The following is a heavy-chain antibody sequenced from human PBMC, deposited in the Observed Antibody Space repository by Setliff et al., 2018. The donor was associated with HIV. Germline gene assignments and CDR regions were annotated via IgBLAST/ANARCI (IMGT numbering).Heavy chain of an antibody. J-gene: IGHJ5*02. Sequence: SVTVSCKASGGTISSYAISWVRQAPGQGLEWMGGIIPIFGTANYAQKFQGRVTITADESTSTAYMELSSLRSEDTAVYYCARAGYSSGWYSAWGQGTLVTVSS. D-gene: IGHD6-19*01. CDR3: ARAGYSSGWYSA. CDR1: GGTISSYA. V-gene: IGHV1-69*13. CDR2: IIPIFGTA.